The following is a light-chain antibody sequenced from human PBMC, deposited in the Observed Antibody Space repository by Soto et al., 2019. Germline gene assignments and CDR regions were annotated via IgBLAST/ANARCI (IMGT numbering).Light chain of an antibody. CDR2: KAS. V-gene: IGKV1-5*03. CDR3: QHYSGYPWT. CDR1: QRINSY. Sequence: DIQMTQSPATLSASVGDRVTITCRASQRINSYLVWYQQKPGKGPKVLIYKASSLESGVPSRFSGSGSGTEFTLTINSLQPDDFATYYCQHYSGYPWTFGQGTKVEVK. J-gene: IGKJ1*01.